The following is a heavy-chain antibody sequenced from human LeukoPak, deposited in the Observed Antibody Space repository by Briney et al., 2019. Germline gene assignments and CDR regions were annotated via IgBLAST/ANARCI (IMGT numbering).Heavy chain of an antibody. CDR2: IWYDRSNK. D-gene: IGHD6-19*01. CDR1: GFTFSSYG. Sequence: PGGSLRLSCAASGFTFSSYGMHWVRQAPGKGLEWVAVIWYDRSNKYYADSVKGRFTISRDNSKNTLYLQMNSLRAEDTAVYYCAREYSSGWINYFDYWGQGTLVAVSS. J-gene: IGHJ4*02. CDR3: AREYSSGWINYFDY. V-gene: IGHV3-33*01.